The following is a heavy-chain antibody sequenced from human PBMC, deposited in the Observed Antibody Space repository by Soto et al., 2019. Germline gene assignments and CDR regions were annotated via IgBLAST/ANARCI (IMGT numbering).Heavy chain of an antibody. Sequence: SETLSLTCAVYGGSFSGYYWSWIRQPPGKGLEWIGEINHSGSTNYNPSLKSRVTISVDTSKNQFSLKLSSVTAADTAVYYCARGGRGYDFWSGFKNPYYFDYWGQGTLVTVSS. CDR3: ARGGRGYDFWSGFKNPYYFDY. CDR2: INHSGST. D-gene: IGHD3-3*01. CDR1: GGSFSGYY. J-gene: IGHJ4*02. V-gene: IGHV4-34*01.